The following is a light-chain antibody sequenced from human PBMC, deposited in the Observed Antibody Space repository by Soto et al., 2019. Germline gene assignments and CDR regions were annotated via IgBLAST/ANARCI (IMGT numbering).Light chain of an antibody. CDR3: QQYNSYWT. V-gene: IGKV1-5*01. CDR2: DAS. CDR1: QNIGGW. J-gene: IGKJ1*01. Sequence: DIQMTQSPSTLSASVGDRVTITCRASQNIGGWLARYQQKPGKAPKFLIFDASSLESGVPSRFSGSGSGTEFTLTISSLQPDDFATYYCQQYNSYWTFGQGTKVDIK.